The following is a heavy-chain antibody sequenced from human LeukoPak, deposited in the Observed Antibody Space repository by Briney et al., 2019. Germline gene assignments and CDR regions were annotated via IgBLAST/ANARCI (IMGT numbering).Heavy chain of an antibody. CDR3: ATLGMATVTTSDY. V-gene: IGHV1-69*04. CDR2: IIPILGIA. J-gene: IGHJ4*02. CDR1: GGTFSSYA. Sequence: GASVKVSCKASGGTFSSYAISWVRQAPGQGLEWMGRIIPILGIANYAQKFQGRVTITADKSTSTAYMELSSLRSEDTAVYYCATLGMATVTTSDYWGQGTLVTVSS. D-gene: IGHD4-17*01.